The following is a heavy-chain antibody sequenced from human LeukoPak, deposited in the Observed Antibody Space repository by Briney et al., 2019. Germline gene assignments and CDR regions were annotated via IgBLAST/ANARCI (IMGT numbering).Heavy chain of an antibody. CDR1: GYTFTSYG. CDR3: ARDHYYDSSGYYDSFDY. J-gene: IGHJ4*02. CDR2: TSAYNGNT. D-gene: IGHD3-22*01. V-gene: IGHV1-18*01. Sequence: ASVKVTCKASGYTFTSYGLSWVRQAPGQGLEWMGWTSAYNGNTNYAQELQDRVTITTDTATSTAYMELRSLRSDDTAVYYSARDHYYDSSGYYDSFDYWGQGTLVTVSS.